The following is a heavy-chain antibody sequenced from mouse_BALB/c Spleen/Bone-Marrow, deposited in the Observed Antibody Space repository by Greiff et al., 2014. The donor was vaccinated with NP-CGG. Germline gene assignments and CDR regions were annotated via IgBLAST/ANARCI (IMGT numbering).Heavy chain of an antibody. CDR1: GFSLTGFG. CDR2: IWGDGTT. Sequence: QVQLQQSGPGLVAPSQSLSITCTVSGFSLTGFGINWIRQPPGKGLEWLGMIWGDGTTVYNSALKSRLSINKDNSKSQVFLKMNSLQAGDTARYYCAREKYGNYYAMDYWGQGTSVTVSS. V-gene: IGHV2-6-7*01. D-gene: IGHD2-10*02. CDR3: AREKYGNYYAMDY. J-gene: IGHJ4*01.